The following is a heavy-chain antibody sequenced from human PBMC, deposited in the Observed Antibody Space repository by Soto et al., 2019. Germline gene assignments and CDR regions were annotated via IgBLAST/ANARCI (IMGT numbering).Heavy chain of an antibody. Sequence: RRLSFAASGFIFDDYAMHWVRQAPGKGLEWVSGISRNSGSIAYADSVKGRFTISRDNAKKSLFLQMNSLTTEDTALYYCVKDLTFKIFEDAMLVWGQGTALTVSX. J-gene: IGHJ6*02. CDR2: ISRNSGSI. CDR1: GFIFDDYA. CDR3: VKDLTFKIFEDAMLV. V-gene: IGHV3-9*01. D-gene: IGHD3-3*01.